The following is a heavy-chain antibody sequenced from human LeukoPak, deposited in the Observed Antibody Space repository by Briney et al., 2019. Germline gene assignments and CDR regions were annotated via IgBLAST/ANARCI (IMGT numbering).Heavy chain of an antibody. Sequence: QPGGSLRLSCAASGFTFSSYWMHWVRQAPGKGLEWVSRINGDGSSTTYADSVKGRFTISRDNAKNTLYLQMNSLRAEDTAVYYCASIWGSYRYYFDYWGQGTLVTVSS. CDR2: INGDGSST. CDR3: ASIWGSYRYYFDY. D-gene: IGHD3-16*02. CDR1: GFTFSSYW. J-gene: IGHJ4*02. V-gene: IGHV3-74*01.